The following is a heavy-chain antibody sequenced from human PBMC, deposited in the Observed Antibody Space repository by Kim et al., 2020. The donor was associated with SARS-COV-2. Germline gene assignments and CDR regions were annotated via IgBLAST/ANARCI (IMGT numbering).Heavy chain of an antibody. J-gene: IGHJ1*01. CDR2: ISSTGNI. V-gene: IGHV3-21*04. CDR3: TRGPTYCTNDACRTFGH. D-gene: IGHD2-8*01. CDR1: GFTFSSYR. Sequence: GGSLRLSCAASGFTFSSYRMNWVRQAPGKGPECVSSISSTGNIYYAESVKGRFTISRGNAKSSLYLHMNSLRAEDTAIYYCTRGPTYCTNDACRTFGHWGQGALITVSS.